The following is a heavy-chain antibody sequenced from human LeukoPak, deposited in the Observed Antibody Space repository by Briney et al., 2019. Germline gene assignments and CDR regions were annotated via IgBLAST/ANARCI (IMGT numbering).Heavy chain of an antibody. J-gene: IGHJ6*03. CDR1: GFTFSSYS. CDR3: ARCRSTEWLDYYYYMDV. D-gene: IGHD6-19*01. Sequence: PGGSLRLSCAASGFTFSSYSMNWVRQAPGKGLEWVSSISSSSSYIYYADSVKGRFTISRDNSKNTLYLQMNSLRAEDTAVYYCARCRSTEWLDYYYYMDVWGKGTTVTVSS. V-gene: IGHV3-21*04. CDR2: ISSSSSYI.